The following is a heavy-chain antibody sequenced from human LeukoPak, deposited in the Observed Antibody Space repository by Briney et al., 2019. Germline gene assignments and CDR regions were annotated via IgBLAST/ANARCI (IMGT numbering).Heavy chain of an antibody. V-gene: IGHV3-23*01. CDR1: GFTFSSYA. D-gene: IGHD2-15*01. CDR3: AKDFKQRVVVTYYFDY. Sequence: GGSLRLSCAASGFTFSSYAMSWVRQAPGKGLEWVSSISGSGGSTYYADSVKGRFSISRDNSKNTLYLQVNSLRADDTAVYYCAKDFKQRVVVTYYFDYWGQGTLVTVSS. J-gene: IGHJ4*02. CDR2: ISGSGGST.